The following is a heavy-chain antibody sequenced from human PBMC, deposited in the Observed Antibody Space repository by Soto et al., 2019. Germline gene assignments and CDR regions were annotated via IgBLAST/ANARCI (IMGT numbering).Heavy chain of an antibody. CDR1: GFTFSSYG. D-gene: IGHD3-10*01. V-gene: IGHV3-30*18. J-gene: IGHJ4*02. CDR2: ISYDGSNK. CDR3: AKDQPFYGSGNIPSYFDY. Sequence: PGGSLRLSCAASGFTFSSYGMHWVRQAPGKGLEWVAVISYDGSNKYYADSVKGRFTISRDNSKNTLYLQMNSLRAEDTAVYYRAKDQPFYGSGNIPSYFDYWGQGTLVTVSS.